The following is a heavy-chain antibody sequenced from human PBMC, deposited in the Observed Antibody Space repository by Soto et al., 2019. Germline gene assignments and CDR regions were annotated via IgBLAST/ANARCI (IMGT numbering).Heavy chain of an antibody. CDR1: GYTFTNYW. V-gene: IGHV5-51*01. Sequence: PGESLKISCKGSGYTFTNYWIGWVRQMPGKGLEWMGIIYPGDSDTKYNPSFQGQVTISADKSITTTYLQWSSLKASDTAIYYCAASIFYYGMDVWGQGTTVTVSS. J-gene: IGHJ6*02. CDR2: IYPGDSDT. CDR3: AASIFYYGMDV.